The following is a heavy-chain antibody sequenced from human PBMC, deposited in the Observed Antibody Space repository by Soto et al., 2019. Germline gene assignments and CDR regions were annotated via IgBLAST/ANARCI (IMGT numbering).Heavy chain of an antibody. D-gene: IGHD3-3*01. V-gene: IGHV4-39*01. J-gene: IGHJ2*01. Sequence: QLQLQESGPGLVKPSETLSLTCTVSGGSISSSSYYWGWIRQPPGKGREWIGSIYYSGSTYYNPTLKSRVSLSEDTSKNQCSRKLSSVPAADTGVYYCASPPTFTAAFGRSGYSRADWYFDLWGRGTLVTVSS. CDR2: IYYSGST. CDR3: ASPPTFTAAFGRSGYSRADWYFDL. CDR1: GGSISSSSYY.